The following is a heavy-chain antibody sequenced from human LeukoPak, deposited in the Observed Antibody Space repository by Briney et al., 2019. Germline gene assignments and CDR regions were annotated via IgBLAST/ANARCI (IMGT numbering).Heavy chain of an antibody. J-gene: IGHJ4*02. CDR3: ASGNGFSSGYPLDY. CDR1: GGTFSSYA. V-gene: IGHV1-69*04. Sequence: ASVKVSCKASGGTFSSYAISWVRQAPGQGLEWMGRIIPILGIANYAQKFQRRVTITADKSMSTAYMELSSLRSEDTAVYYCASGNGFSSGYPLDYWGQGPLVTVSS. D-gene: IGHD3-22*01. CDR2: IIPILGIA.